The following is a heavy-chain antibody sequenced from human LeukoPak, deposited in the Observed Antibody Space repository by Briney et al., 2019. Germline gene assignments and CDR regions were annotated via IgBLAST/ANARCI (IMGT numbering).Heavy chain of an antibody. D-gene: IGHD4-11*01. V-gene: IGHV1-2*02. CDR2: INPNSGGT. CDR3: ARDHSNYAYYYYMDV. CDR1: GYTFTGYY. J-gene: IGHJ6*03. Sequence: ASVKVSCKASGYTFTGYYVHWVRQAPGQGLEWMGWINPNSGGTNYAQKFQGRVTMTRDTSISTAYMELSRLRSDDTAVYYCARDHSNYAYYYYMDVWGKGTTVTVSS.